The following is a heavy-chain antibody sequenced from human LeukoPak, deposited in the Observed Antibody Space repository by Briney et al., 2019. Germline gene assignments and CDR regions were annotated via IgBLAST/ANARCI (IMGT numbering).Heavy chain of an antibody. J-gene: IGHJ6*02. CDR2: IYTRGST. V-gene: IGHV4-61*02. CDR1: GGSISSGSYY. CDR3: ARHAPYYYDSSGYYLWYYYYGMDV. Sequence: SETLSLTCTVSGGSISSGSYYWSWIRQPAGKGLEWIGRIYTRGSTDYNPSLKGRVTISVDTSKNNFSLKLSSVTAADTAVYYCARHAPYYYDSSGYYLWYYYYGMDVWGQGTTVTVSS. D-gene: IGHD3-22*01.